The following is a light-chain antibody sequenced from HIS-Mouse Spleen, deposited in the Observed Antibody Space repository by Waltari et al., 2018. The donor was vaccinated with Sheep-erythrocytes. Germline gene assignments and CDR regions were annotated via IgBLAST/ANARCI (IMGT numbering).Light chain of an antibody. V-gene: IGLV2-11*01. Sequence: QSALTQPRSVSGSPGQSVTIPCTGTSSYVGGYNYVPWYQPHPGKAPKLMIYDVSKRPSGVPDRFSGSKSGNTASLTISGLQAEDEADYYCCSYAGSYNHVFATGTKVTVL. CDR2: DVS. J-gene: IGLJ1*01. CDR1: SSYVGGYNY. CDR3: CSYAGSYNHV.